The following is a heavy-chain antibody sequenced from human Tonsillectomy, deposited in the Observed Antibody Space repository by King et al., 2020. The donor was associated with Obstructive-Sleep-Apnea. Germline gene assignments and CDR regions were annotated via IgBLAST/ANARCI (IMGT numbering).Heavy chain of an antibody. Sequence: VPLQESGPGLVKPSQTLSLTCTVSGGSISSGGYYWSWIRQHPGKGLEWIGYIYYSGSTYYNPSLKSRVTISVDTSKNQFSLKLSSVTAADTAVYYCARAAAGTYYYYGMDVWGQGTTVTVSS. CDR1: GGSISSGGYY. CDR3: ARAAAGTYYYYGMDV. V-gene: IGHV4-31*03. J-gene: IGHJ6*02. D-gene: IGHD6-13*01. CDR2: IYYSGST.